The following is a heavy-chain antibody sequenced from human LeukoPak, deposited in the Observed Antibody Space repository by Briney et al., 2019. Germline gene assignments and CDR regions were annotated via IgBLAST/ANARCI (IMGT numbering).Heavy chain of an antibody. D-gene: IGHD1-26*01. V-gene: IGHV3-21*01. CDR3: ARVGATTWNYFDY. CDR1: GFTFTTYS. Sequence: GGSLRLSCAASGFTFTTYSMNWVRQAPGKGLEWVSSISSSSYIYYADSVKGRFTISRDNAKNSLYLQMNSLRAEDTAVYYCARVGATTWNYFDYWGQGTLVTVSS. J-gene: IGHJ4*02. CDR2: ISSSSYI.